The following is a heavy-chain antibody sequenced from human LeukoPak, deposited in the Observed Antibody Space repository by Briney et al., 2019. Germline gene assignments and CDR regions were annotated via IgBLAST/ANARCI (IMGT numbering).Heavy chain of an antibody. CDR3: ARDIIVGASNFDY. Sequence: GGSLRLSCAASGFTFSSYWMSWVRQAPGKGLEWVANIKQDGSEKYYVDSVKGRFTISRDNAKNSLYLQMNSLRAEDTAVYYYARDIIVGASNFDYWGQGTLVTVSS. V-gene: IGHV3-7*01. CDR1: GFTFSSYW. CDR2: IKQDGSEK. J-gene: IGHJ4*02. D-gene: IGHD1-26*01.